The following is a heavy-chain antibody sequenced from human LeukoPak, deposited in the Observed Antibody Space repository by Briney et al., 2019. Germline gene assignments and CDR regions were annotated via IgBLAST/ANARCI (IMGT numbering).Heavy chain of an antibody. J-gene: IGHJ4*02. V-gene: IGHV3-30-3*01. CDR2: ISYDGSNK. Sequence: GGSLRLSCAASGFTFSSYAMHWVRQAPGKGLEWVAVISYDGSNKYYADSVKGRFTISRDNSKNTLYLQMNSLRAEDTAVYYCARGIEMATFYFGYWGQGTLVTVSS. CDR1: GFTFSSYA. D-gene: IGHD5-24*01. CDR3: ARGIEMATFYFGY.